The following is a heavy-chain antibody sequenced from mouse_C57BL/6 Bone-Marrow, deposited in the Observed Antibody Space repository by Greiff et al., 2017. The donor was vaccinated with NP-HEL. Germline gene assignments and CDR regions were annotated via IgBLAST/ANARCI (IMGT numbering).Heavy chain of an antibody. CDR2: ISNGGGST. V-gene: IGHV5-12*01. CDR1: GFTFSDYY. J-gene: IGHJ3*01. Sequence: EVMLVESGGGLVQPGGSLKLSCAASGFTFSDYYMYWVRQTPEKRLEWVAYISNGGGSTYYPDTVKGRFTISRDNAKNTLYLQMSRLKSEDTAMYYCARHYPFAYWGQGTLVTVSA. CDR3: ARHYPFAY.